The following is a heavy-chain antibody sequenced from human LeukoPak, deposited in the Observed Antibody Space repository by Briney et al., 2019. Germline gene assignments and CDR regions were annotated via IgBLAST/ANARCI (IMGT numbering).Heavy chain of an antibody. J-gene: IGHJ4*02. CDR1: GGSFSGYY. CDR3: ARGPAVLRFLEWFPPHYYFDY. D-gene: IGHD3-3*01. V-gene: IGHV4-34*01. Sequence: SETLSLTCAVYGGSFSGYYWSWIRQPPGKGLEWIGEINHSGSTNYNPSLKSRVTISVDTSKNQFSLKLSSVTAADTAVYYCARGPAVLRFLEWFPPHYYFDYWGQGTLVTASS. CDR2: INHSGST.